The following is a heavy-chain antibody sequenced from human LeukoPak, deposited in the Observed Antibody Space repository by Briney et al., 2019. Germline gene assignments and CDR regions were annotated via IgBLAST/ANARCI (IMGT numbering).Heavy chain of an antibody. Sequence: SETLSLTCAVYGGSFSGYYWSWIRQPPGKGLEWIGEINHSGSTNYNPSLKSRVTISVDTSKNQFSLKLSSVTAADTAVYYCARGRVGATMVYYYYMDVWGKGTTVTISS. CDR1: GGSFSGYY. D-gene: IGHD1-26*01. J-gene: IGHJ6*03. V-gene: IGHV4-34*01. CDR2: INHSGST. CDR3: ARGRVGATMVYYYYMDV.